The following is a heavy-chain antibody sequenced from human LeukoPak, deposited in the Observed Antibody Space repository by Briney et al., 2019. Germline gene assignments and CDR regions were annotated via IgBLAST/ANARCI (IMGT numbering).Heavy chain of an antibody. J-gene: IGHJ3*02. Sequence: SETLSLTCTVSGYSISSGYYWAWIRQPPGKGLEWIGSIYYSGSTYYNPSLKSRVTISVDTSKNQFSPKLSSVTAADTAVYYCARHKYSSGWPPEGAFDIWGQGTMVTVSS. CDR2: IYYSGST. CDR1: GYSISSGYY. D-gene: IGHD6-19*01. V-gene: IGHV4-38-2*02. CDR3: ARHKYSSGWPPEGAFDI.